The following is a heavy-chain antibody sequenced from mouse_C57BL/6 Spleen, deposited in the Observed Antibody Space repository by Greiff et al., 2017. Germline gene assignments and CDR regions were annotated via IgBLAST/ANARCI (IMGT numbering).Heavy chain of an antibody. CDR2: IYPGDGDT. CDR3: ARWGLLDAMDY. V-gene: IGHV1-82*01. CDR1: GYAFSSSW. Sequence: VQLQESGPELVKPGASVKISCKASGYAFSSSWMNWVKQRPGKGLERIGRIYPGDGDTNYNGKFKGKATLTADKSSSTAYMQLSSLTSEDSAVYFCARWGLLDAMDYWGQGTSVTVSS. D-gene: IGHD2-3*01. J-gene: IGHJ4*01.